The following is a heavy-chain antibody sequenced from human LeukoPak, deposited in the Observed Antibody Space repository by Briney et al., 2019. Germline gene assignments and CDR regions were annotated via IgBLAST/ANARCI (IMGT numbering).Heavy chain of an antibody. V-gene: IGHV3-64*01. CDR3: ARDGWKRDTAQGSAFDI. Sequence: GGSLRLSCAASGFTFSSYAMYWVRQAPGKGLEYVSAISSNGGSTYYANSVKGRFTISRDNSKNTLYLQMGSLRAEDMAVYYCARDGWKRDTAQGSAFDIWGQGTMVTVSS. D-gene: IGHD5-18*01. J-gene: IGHJ3*02. CDR2: ISSNGGST. CDR1: GFTFSSYA.